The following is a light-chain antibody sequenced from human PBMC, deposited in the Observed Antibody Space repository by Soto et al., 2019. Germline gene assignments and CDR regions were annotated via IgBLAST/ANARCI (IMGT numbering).Light chain of an antibody. CDR1: SSDVGRYSY. CDR3: CSYAGTYTGV. CDR2: DAS. V-gene: IGLV2-11*01. Sequence: QSVLTQPRSVSGSPGQSVSISCTGTSSDVGRYSYVSWYQQHPGKAPKLMIYDASERPSGVPDRFSGSKSGNTASLTISGLQAEDEADYYCCSYAGTYTGVFGTGTKVTV. J-gene: IGLJ1*01.